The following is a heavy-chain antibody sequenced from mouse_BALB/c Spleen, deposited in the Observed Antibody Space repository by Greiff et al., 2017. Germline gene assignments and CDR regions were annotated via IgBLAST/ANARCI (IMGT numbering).Heavy chain of an antibody. Sequence: EVKLVESGGGLVKPGGSLKLSCAASGFTFSSYAMSWVRQTPEKRLEWVASISSGGSTYYPDSVKGRFTISRDNARNILYLQMSSLRSEDTAMYYCARGEGYYDYPYYFDYWGQGTTLTVSS. J-gene: IGHJ2*01. V-gene: IGHV5-6-5*01. CDR2: ISSGGST. CDR3: ARGEGYYDYPYYFDY. CDR1: GFTFSSYA. D-gene: IGHD2-4*01.